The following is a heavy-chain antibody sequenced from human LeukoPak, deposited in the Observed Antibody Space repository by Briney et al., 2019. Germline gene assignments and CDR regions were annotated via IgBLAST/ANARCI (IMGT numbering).Heavy chain of an antibody. CDR3: AKDRFLYDSSGPLDY. CDR1: GFTLSSYG. V-gene: IGHV3-30*18. J-gene: IGHJ4*02. D-gene: IGHD3-22*01. Sequence: PGRSLRLSCAASGFTLSSYGMHWVRQAPGKGLEWVAVISYDGSNKYYADSVKGRFTISRDNSKNTLYLQMNSLRAEDTAVYYCAKDRFLYDSSGPLDYWGQGTLVTVSS. CDR2: ISYDGSNK.